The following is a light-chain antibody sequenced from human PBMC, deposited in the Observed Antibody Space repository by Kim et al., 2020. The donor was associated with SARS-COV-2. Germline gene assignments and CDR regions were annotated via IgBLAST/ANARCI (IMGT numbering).Light chain of an antibody. V-gene: IGLV3-21*04. J-gene: IGLJ2*01. CDR3: QVWDTTNHHVL. Sequence: SYELTQSPTVSVAPGKTARITCGGNNIGGKSVNWYQQKPGQAPVLVMYYDNSRPSGIPERFSGSNSGNTATLTISRVEAGDEADYYCQVWDTTNHHVLFGGGTQLTVL. CDR2: YDN. CDR1: NIGGKS.